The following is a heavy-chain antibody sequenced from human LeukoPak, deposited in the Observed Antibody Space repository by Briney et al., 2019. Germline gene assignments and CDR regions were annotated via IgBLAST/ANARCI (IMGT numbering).Heavy chain of an antibody. CDR1: GYSFTSYW. J-gene: IGHJ3*02. Sequence: GESLKISCKGAGYSFTSYWIGWVRQMPGKGLEWMGIIYPCDSDTRYSPSFQGQVTISADKSISTASLQWSSLKASDTAMYYCARQGSSSGFDAFDIWGQGTMVTVSS. CDR2: IYPCDSDT. D-gene: IGHD6-6*01. CDR3: ARQGSSSGFDAFDI. V-gene: IGHV5-51*01.